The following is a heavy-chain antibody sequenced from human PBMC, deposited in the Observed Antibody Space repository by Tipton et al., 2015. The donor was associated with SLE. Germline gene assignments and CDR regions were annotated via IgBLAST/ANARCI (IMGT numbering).Heavy chain of an antibody. CDR3: ARDALGRYFDWLDFQH. J-gene: IGHJ1*01. CDR1: GGTFSGYA. CDR2: IIPIFGAV. D-gene: IGHD3-9*01. Sequence: QVQLVQSGPEVRKPGSSVKVSCKASGGTFSGYAISWVRQAPGQGLEWMGGIIPIFGAVNYAQRFQGRVTITADESTSTAYMELSSLRSEDTAVYYCARDALGRYFDWLDFQHWGQGTLLTVSS. V-gene: IGHV1-69*01.